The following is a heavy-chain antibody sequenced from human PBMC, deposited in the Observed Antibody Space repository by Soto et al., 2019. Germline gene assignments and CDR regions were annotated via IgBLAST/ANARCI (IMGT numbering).Heavy chain of an antibody. CDR3: VAWGTSTSNP. V-gene: IGHV3-7*02. J-gene: IGHJ5*02. D-gene: IGHD1-1*01. CDR2: IKQDGSET. CDR1: GFTFRNHW. Sequence: PGGSLRLSCAASGFTFRNHWMSWVRQAPGKGLEWVADIKQDGSETYYVDSVKGRFTISRDNARNSLYLQMNSLRADDTALYYCVAWGTSTSNPWGQGTLVTVSS.